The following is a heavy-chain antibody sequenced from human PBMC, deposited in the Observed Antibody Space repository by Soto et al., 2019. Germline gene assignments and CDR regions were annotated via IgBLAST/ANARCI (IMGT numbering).Heavy chain of an antibody. Sequence: PSETLSLTCTVSGGYISSGGYYWICIRQHPGKGLEWIGYIYYSGSTNYNPSLKSRVTISVDTSKNQFSLKLSSVTAADTAVYYCARDLRYSYGHDFSYYYGMDVWGQGTTVTVSS. V-gene: IGHV4-61*08. D-gene: IGHD5-18*01. J-gene: IGHJ6*02. CDR1: GGYISSGGYY. CDR2: IYYSGST. CDR3: ARDLRYSYGHDFSYYYGMDV.